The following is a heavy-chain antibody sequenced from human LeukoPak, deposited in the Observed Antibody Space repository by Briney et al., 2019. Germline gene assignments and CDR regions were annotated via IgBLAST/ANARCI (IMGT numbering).Heavy chain of an antibody. J-gene: IGHJ4*02. CDR2: IRYDGSNK. CDR1: GFTFSSHG. V-gene: IGHV3-30*02. D-gene: IGHD3-22*01. CDR3: AKVRNFYDSSGYPLPGY. Sequence: GGSLRLSCAASGFTFSSHGMHWVRQDPGNRLEWVAFIRYDGSNKYYADFVKGRFTISRDNSKNTLYLQINMLRAEDTAVYYCAKVRNFYDSSGYPLPGYWGQGTLVTVSS.